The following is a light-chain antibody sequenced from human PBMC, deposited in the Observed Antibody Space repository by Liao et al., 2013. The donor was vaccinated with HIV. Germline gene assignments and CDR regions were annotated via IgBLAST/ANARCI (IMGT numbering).Light chain of an antibody. V-gene: IGLV3-1*01. CDR2: QDN. J-gene: IGLJ2*01. CDR1: KLGAKY. CDR3: QAWDSSAAVV. Sequence: SYVLTQPPSVSVSPGQTATITCSGEKLGAKYACWYQQQPGRSPVLVMFQDNRRPSGIPQRFSGSNSGNTATLTISGTQPVDEAEYFCQAWDSSAAVVFGGGTTLTVL.